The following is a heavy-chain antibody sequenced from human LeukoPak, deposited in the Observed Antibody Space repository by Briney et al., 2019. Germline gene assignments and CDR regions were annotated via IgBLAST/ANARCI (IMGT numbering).Heavy chain of an antibody. CDR2: ISGSGGST. V-gene: IGHV3-23*01. CDR1: GFTFSSYA. J-gene: IGHJ3*02. CDR3: AKDRSSFVHADAFDI. D-gene: IGHD6-6*01. Sequence: GGSLRLSCAASGFTFSSYAMSWVRQAPGKGLELVSAISGSGGSTYYADSVKGRFTISRDNSKNTLYLQLNSLRAEDTAVYYCAKDRSSFVHADAFDIWGQGTMVTVSS.